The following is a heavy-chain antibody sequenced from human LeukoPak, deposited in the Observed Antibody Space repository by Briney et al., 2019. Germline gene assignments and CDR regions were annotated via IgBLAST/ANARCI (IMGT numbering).Heavy chain of an antibody. CDR1: GFTFSSYG. V-gene: IGHV3-30*03. CDR2: ISYDGSNK. J-gene: IGHJ4*02. CDR3: ASWPDYGDYVIDCY. D-gene: IGHD4-17*01. Sequence: TGGSLRLSCAASGFTFSSYGMHWVRQAPGKGLEWVAVISYDGSNKYYADSVKGRFTISRDNSKNTLYLQMNSLRAEDTAVYYCASWPDYGDYVIDCYWGQGTLVTVSS.